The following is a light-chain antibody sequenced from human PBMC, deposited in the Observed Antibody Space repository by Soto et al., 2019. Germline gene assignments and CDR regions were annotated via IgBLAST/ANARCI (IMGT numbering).Light chain of an antibody. CDR3: AAWDDTLNVHV. J-gene: IGLJ1*01. CDR1: SSNIGSTT. V-gene: IGLV1-44*01. CDR2: SND. Sequence: QAVVTQPPSASGTPGQGVTISCSGSSSNIGSTTVSWYRQLPGTAPKLLIYSNDLRPSGVPDRVSGSKSGTSASLAISGLQSEDEADYYCAAWDDTLNVHVFGNGTKLTV.